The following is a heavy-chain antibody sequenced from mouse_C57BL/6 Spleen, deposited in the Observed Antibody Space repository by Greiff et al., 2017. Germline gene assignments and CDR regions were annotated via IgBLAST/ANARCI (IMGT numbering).Heavy chain of an antibody. CDR3: AKDYYGSSYNAVGY. J-gene: IGHJ4*01. CDR2: IHPNSGST. V-gene: IGHV1-64*01. Sequence: QVQLQQPGAELVKPGASVKLSCKASGYTFTSYWMHWVKQRPGQGLEWIGRIHPNSGSTNYNEKFKSKATLTVDKSSSTAYMQHSSLTSDDSAVCYCAKDYYGSSYNAVGYRGQRASVTVSS. D-gene: IGHD1-1*01. CDR1: GYTFTSYW.